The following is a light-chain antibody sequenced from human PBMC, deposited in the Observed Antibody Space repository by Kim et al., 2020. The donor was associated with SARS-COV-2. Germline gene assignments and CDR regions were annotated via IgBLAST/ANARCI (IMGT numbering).Light chain of an antibody. CDR3: SSYTRSTTNYV. Sequence: SITISFTGTISDVVGYNYVSWYQQHPGTAPILMIYAVSNRPSVVSNRFSGSKSVNTASLTISGLQAEDEADYYCSSYTRSTTNYVFGTGTKVTVL. J-gene: IGLJ1*01. V-gene: IGLV2-14*03. CDR1: ISDVVGYNY. CDR2: AVS.